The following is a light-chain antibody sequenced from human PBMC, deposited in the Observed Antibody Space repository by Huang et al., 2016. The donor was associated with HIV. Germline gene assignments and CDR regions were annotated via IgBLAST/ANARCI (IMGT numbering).Light chain of an antibody. J-gene: IGKJ4*01. CDR2: EAS. V-gene: IGKV3-15*01. Sequence: EIVMTQSPATLSVSPGERATLSCRASQNIGGSLAWVQKKPGQTHRLLSYEASTRATGIPARFRGSESGTDCTLTISSLQSEDFAVYYCQQYNDWSAVTFGGGTKVEI. CDR1: QNIGGS. CDR3: QQYNDWSAVT.